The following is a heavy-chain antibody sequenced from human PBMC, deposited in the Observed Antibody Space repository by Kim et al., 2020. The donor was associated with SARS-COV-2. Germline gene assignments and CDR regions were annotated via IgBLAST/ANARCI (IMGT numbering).Heavy chain of an antibody. CDR2: ISWNSGSI. CDR1: GFTFDDYA. Sequence: GGSLRLSCAASGFTFDDYAMHWVRQAPGKGLEWVSGISWNSGSIGYADSVKGRFTISRDNAKNSLYLQMNSLRPEDTALYYCAKDTYYDSSGYYFGGYYG. V-gene: IGHV3-9*01. D-gene: IGHD3-22*01. J-gene: IGHJ6*01. CDR3: AKDTYYDSSGYYFGGYYG.